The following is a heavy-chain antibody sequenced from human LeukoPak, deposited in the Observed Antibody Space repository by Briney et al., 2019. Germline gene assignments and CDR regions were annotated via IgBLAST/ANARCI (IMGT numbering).Heavy chain of an antibody. J-gene: IGHJ4*02. CDR2: IYYSGST. D-gene: IGHD4-17*01. CDR1: GFTFSDYY. CDR3: ARREENYGDYGAYYFDY. Sequence: GSLRLSCAASGFTFSDYYMSWIRQPPGKGLEWIGYIYYSGSTNYNPSLKSRVTISVDTSKNQFSLKLSSVTAADTAVYYCARREENYGDYGAYYFDYWGQGTLVTVSS. V-gene: IGHV4-59*01.